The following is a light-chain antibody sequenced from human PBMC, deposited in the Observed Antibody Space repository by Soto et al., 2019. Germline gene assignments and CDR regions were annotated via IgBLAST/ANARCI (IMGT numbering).Light chain of an antibody. CDR1: QSISTY. CDR3: QQSYKMPS. CDR2: AAS. J-gene: IGKJ5*01. V-gene: IGKV1-39*01. Sequence: IQLPQSPSSLSANVVDRVTLPCRASQSISTYLNWYQQKPGKAPKLLIYAASSLQSGVPSRFSGSGSGTEFTLTISSLEPEDFGTYYCQQSYKMPSFGQGTRLEIK.